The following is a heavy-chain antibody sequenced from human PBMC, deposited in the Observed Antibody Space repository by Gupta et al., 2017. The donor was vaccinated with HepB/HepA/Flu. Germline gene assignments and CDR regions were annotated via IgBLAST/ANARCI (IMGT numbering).Heavy chain of an antibody. Sequence: EVHLVESGGGLVKPGGSLRLSCAASGFPLSNAWMTWVRQVPGKGLEWVGRIKRTTDGGTTDYGAPVSGRFTISRDDSQNNLYLQMNSLKTEDTAMYYCANGDTFDFWGPGTMVTVSS. CDR1: GFPLSNAW. CDR2: IKRTTDGGTT. J-gene: IGHJ3*01. D-gene: IGHD7-27*01. V-gene: IGHV3-15*01. CDR3: ANGDTFDF.